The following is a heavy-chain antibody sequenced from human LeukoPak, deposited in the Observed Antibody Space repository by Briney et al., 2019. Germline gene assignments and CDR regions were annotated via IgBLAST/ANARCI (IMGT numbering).Heavy chain of an antibody. CDR2: ISYDGSNK. CDR1: RFTFSSFG. CDR3: AKTYSSSWSGY. Sequence: GGSLRLSCSASRFTFSSFGLHWVRQAPGKGLEWVAVISYDGSNKYYADSVKGRFTISRDNSKNTLYLQMNSLRAEDTAVYYCAKTYSSSWSGYWGQGTLVTVSS. J-gene: IGHJ4*02. D-gene: IGHD6-13*01. V-gene: IGHV3-30*18.